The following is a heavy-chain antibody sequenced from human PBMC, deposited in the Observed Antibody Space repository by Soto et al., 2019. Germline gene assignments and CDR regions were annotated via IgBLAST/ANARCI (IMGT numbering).Heavy chain of an antibody. D-gene: IGHD6-19*01. Sequence: SETLSLTCTVSGGSISSYYWSWIRQPPGKGLEWIGYIYYSGSTNYNPSLKSRVTISVDTSKNQFSLKLTSVTAADTAVYYCARRYGSGFDYWGQGTLVTVSS. V-gene: IGHV4-59*01. J-gene: IGHJ4*02. CDR1: GGSISSYY. CDR3: ARRYGSGFDY. CDR2: IYYSGST.